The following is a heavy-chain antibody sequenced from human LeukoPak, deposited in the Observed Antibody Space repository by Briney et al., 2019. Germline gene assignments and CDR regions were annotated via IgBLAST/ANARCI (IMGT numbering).Heavy chain of an antibody. D-gene: IGHD4-17*01. J-gene: IGHJ4*02. Sequence: GGSLRLSCAASGFTVSSNYMSWVRQAPGKGLEWGSVIYSGGSTYYADSVKGRFTISRDNSKNTLYLQMNSLRAEDTAVYYCASHDYGDYGDFDYWGQGTLVTVSS. CDR3: ASHDYGDYGDFDY. CDR1: GFTVSSNY. V-gene: IGHV3-53*01. CDR2: IYSGGST.